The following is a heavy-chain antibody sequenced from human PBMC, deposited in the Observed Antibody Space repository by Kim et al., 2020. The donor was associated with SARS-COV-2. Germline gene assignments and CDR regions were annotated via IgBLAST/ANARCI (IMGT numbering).Heavy chain of an antibody. D-gene: IGHD1-26*01. CDR3: ASQWELLFSFDY. Sequence: GGSLRLSCAASGFTFSSYAMSWVRQAPGKGLEWVAGLSDSGTSTYYADSVKGRFTVSRDNSNNTLYLQMSSLRADDTAIYYCASQWELLFSFDYWGQGTLVTVSS. CDR1: GFTFSSYA. V-gene: IGHV3-23*01. J-gene: IGHJ4*02. CDR2: LSDSGTST.